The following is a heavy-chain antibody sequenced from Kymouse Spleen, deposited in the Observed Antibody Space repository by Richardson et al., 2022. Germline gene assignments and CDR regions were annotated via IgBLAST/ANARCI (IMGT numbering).Heavy chain of an antibody. CDR3: AREDPNWNDGYYYGMDV. J-gene: IGHJ6*02. CDR1: GGTFSSYA. Sequence: QVQLVQSGAEVKKPGSSVKVSCKASGGTFSSYAISWVRQAPGQGLEWMGGIIPIFGTANYAQKFQGRVTITTDESTSTAYMELSSLRSEDTAVYYCAREDPNWNDGYYYGMDVWGQGTTVTVSS. D-gene: IGHD1-1*01,IGHD1-20*01. V-gene: IGHV1-69*05. CDR2: IIPIFGTA.